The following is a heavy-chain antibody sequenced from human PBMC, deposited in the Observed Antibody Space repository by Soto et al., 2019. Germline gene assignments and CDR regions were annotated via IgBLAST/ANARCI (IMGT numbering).Heavy chain of an antibody. CDR1: GFTFNTHW. J-gene: IGHJ4*02. Sequence: EAQLVESGGGLVQPGGSLILSCSASGFTFNTHWMHWVRQAPGKGLVWISRINPAGSGTAHADSVKGRFTTSRDNAKNTLYLHMISLRAEDTAIYYCAGDPPGIGVDFWGQGTMVTVS. CDR2: INPAGSGT. V-gene: IGHV3-74*01. CDR3: AGDPPGIGVDF. D-gene: IGHD3-3*01.